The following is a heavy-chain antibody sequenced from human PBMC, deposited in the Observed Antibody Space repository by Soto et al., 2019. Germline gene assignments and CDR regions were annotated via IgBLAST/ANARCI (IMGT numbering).Heavy chain of an antibody. J-gene: IGHJ5*02. V-gene: IGHV5-10-1*01. D-gene: IGHD6-13*01. CDR2: IDPSDSYT. Sequence: GESLKISCKGSGYSFNSYWINWVRQMPGKGQEWMGRIDPSDSYTNYSPSFQGHVTISADKSISTAYLQWSSLKASDTAMYYCARRHSSSSAFDPWGQGTLVTVSS. CDR3: ARRHSSSSAFDP. CDR1: GYSFNSYW.